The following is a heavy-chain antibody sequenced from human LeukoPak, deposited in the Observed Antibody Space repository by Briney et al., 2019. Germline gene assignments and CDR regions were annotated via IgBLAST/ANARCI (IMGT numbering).Heavy chain of an antibody. CDR2: AYSSGIT. V-gene: IGHV4-4*07. J-gene: IGHJ4*02. CDR1: SVSISNYY. D-gene: IGHD1-26*01. Sequence: PSETLSLTCTVSSVSISNYYWTWIRQPAGKGLEWIGRAYSSGITHYNTFLKSRVNMSVDTSKIQFSLKLSSVTAADTAVYYCARDGGGDGGIVLWGQGTLVTVSS. CDR3: ARDGGGDGGIVL.